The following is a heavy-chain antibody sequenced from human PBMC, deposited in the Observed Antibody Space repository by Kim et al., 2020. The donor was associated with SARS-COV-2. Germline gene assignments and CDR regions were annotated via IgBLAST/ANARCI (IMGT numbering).Heavy chain of an antibody. CDR3: ALSFGQLVAFHFDY. CDR2: IIPILGIA. CDR1: GGTFSSYA. Sequence: SVKVSCKASGGTFSSYAISWVRQAPGQGLEWMGRIIPILGIANYAQKFQGRVTITADKSTSTAYMELSSLRSEDTAVYYCALSFGQLVAFHFDYWGQGTLVTVSS. J-gene: IGHJ4*02. V-gene: IGHV1-69*04. D-gene: IGHD6-6*01.